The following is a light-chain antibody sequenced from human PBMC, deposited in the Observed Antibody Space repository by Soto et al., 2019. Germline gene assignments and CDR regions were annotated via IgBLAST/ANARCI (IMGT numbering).Light chain of an antibody. Sequence: QSALTQPASVSGSPGQSITISCTGTSSDVGAYKYVSWYQQHPGKAPKVMIYEVSNRPSGVSNRLSGSKSGNTASLTISGLQAEDEADYFCSSYSSSSTLFVFGTGTKGTV. CDR3: SSYSSSSTLFV. J-gene: IGLJ1*01. V-gene: IGLV2-14*01. CDR1: SSDVGAYKY. CDR2: EVS.